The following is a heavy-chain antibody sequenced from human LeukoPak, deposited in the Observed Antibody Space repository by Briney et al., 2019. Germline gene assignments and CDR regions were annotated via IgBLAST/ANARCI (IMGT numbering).Heavy chain of an antibody. CDR3: ARVAGGSHHFDY. CDR1: GFAFSTYS. V-gene: IGHV3-21*01. CDR2: ITSTSSYI. J-gene: IGHJ4*02. D-gene: IGHD1-26*01. Sequence: GGSLRLSCAASGFAFSTYSMNWVRQAPGKGLEWVSSITSTSSYIYYADSVKGRLTISRDNAKNSLYLQMNTLRAEDTAVYYCARVAGGSHHFDYWGQGTLVTVSS.